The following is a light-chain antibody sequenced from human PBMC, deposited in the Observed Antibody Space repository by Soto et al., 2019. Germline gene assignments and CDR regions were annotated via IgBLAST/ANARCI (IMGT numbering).Light chain of an antibody. CDR2: ENN. Sequence: QSVLTQPPSVYEAPGQRVTISCTGSSSNIGAGYEAHWYQQVPGTAPKLLIYENNNRPSGVPDRFSGSKSGTSASLAITGLQAEDEAEYYCQSYDSSLSGYVFGPGTKLTVL. CDR1: SSNIGAGYE. J-gene: IGLJ1*01. CDR3: QSYDSSLSGYV. V-gene: IGLV1-40*01.